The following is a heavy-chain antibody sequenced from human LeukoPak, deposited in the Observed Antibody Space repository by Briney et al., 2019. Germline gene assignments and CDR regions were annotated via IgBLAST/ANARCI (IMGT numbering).Heavy chain of an antibody. CDR1: GGSISSSSYY. D-gene: IGHD4-11*01. CDR2: IYYSGST. Sequence: PSETLSLTCTVSGGSISSSSYYWGWIRQPPGKGLEWIGSIYYSGSTYYNPSLKSRVTISVDTSKNQFSLKLSSVTAADTAVYYCARDLITTGLDYWGQGTLVTVSS. CDR3: ARDLITTGLDY. V-gene: IGHV4-39*07. J-gene: IGHJ4*02.